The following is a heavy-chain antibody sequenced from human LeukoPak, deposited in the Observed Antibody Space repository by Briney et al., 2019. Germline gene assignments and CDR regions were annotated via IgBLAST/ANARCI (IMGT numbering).Heavy chain of an antibody. D-gene: IGHD2-15*01. V-gene: IGHV4-34*01. J-gene: IGHJ4*02. CDR3: ASCSGGSCYLDY. CDR1: GGSFSGYY. CDR2: INHSGST. Sequence: PSETLSLTCAVYGGSFSGYYWSWVRQPPGKGLEWIGEINHSGSTNYNPSLKSRVTISVDTSKNQFSLKLSSVTAADTAVYYCASCSGGSCYLDYWGQGTLVTVSS.